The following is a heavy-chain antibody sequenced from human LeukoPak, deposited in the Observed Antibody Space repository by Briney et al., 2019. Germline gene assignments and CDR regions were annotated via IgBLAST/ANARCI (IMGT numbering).Heavy chain of an antibody. J-gene: IGHJ6*03. V-gene: IGHV3-23*01. D-gene: IGHD6-19*01. CDR1: GFTFSSYA. CDR2: ISSSGDRT. CDR3: AKDQAWLVHITYYYMDV. Sequence: PGGSLRLSCAASGFTFSSYAMNWVRQAPGKGLEWVSSISSSGDRTYYADSVKGRFTISRDNSKNTLYLQMNSLRAEDTAVYYCAKDQAWLVHITYYYMDVWGKGTTVTVSS.